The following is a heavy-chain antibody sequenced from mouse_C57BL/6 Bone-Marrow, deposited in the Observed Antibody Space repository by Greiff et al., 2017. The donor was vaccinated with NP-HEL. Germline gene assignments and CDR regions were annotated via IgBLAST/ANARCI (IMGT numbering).Heavy chain of an antibody. CDR3: ARNDGYYD. Sequence: QVQLQQPGAELVKPGASVKLSCKASGYTFTSYWMQWVKQRPGQGLEWIGEIDPSDSYTNYNPKFKGKATLTVDTSSSPAYMQLSSLTSEDSAVYYCARNDGYYDWGQGTTLTVSS. D-gene: IGHD2-3*01. V-gene: IGHV1-50*01. CDR1: GYTFTSYW. J-gene: IGHJ2*01. CDR2: IDPSDSYT.